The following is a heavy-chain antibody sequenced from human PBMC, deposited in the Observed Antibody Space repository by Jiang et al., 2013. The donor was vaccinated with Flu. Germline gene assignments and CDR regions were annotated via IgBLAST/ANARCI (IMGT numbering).Heavy chain of an antibody. CDR3: ARAPGSSGYYGYYFDS. J-gene: IGHJ4*02. CDR1: GGSISSHY. Sequence: LLKPSETLSLTCTVSGGSISSHYWSWIRQPPGKGLEWIGYTFYSGSTNYNPSLKSRVTISVDTSKNQFSLKLSSVTAADTAVYYCARAPGSSGYYGYYFDSWGQGTLVTVSS. D-gene: IGHD3-22*01. V-gene: IGHV4-59*11. CDR2: TFYSGST.